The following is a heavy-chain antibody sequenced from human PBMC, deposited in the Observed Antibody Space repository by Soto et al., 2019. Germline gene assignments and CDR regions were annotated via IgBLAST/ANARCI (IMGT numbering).Heavy chain of an antibody. J-gene: IGHJ2*01. CDR2: ISPKFGRT. V-gene: IGHV1-18*01. D-gene: IGHD2-15*01. CDR1: DYIFLAYG. CDR3: ARDDCNGGSCDGGHYLDL. Sequence: QVQLVQSGPEVKKAGASVKVSCTAPTDYIFLAYGFDWVRQAPGQGLEWMGWISPKFGRTNYARTLQDRFTMTTDVSTNSVSMELRHLRADDTAVYYCARDDCNGGSCDGGHYLDLWGRGTPISVSS.